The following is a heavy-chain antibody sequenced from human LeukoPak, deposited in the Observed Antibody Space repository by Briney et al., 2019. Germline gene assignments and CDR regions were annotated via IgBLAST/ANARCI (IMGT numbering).Heavy chain of an antibody. Sequence: GGSLRLSCAASGLTFSSYAMSWVRQAPGKGLEWVSRISSTSAYTFYADSVKGRFTISRDNSKNTLSLQMNSLRVEDTAIYYCAKDVRRCNGACTWGQGTLVTVSS. CDR1: GLTFSSYA. CDR3: AKDVRRCNGACT. J-gene: IGHJ5*02. CDR2: ISSTSAYT. V-gene: IGHV3-23*01. D-gene: IGHD2-8*01.